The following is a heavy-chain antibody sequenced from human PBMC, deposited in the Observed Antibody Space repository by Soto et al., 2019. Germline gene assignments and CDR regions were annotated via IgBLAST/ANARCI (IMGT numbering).Heavy chain of an antibody. Sequence: EVQLVESGGGLVQPGGSLRLSCAVSGFNFNTYWMHWVRQAPGKGLVWVSRINSDGSSIIYADSVKGRFTISRDNAKKTLYLQMSSLRAEDTAVYYCARDHFATLDYWGQGTLVTVSS. CDR2: INSDGSSI. V-gene: IGHV3-74*01. J-gene: IGHJ4*02. CDR1: GFNFNTYW. CDR3: ARDHFATLDY.